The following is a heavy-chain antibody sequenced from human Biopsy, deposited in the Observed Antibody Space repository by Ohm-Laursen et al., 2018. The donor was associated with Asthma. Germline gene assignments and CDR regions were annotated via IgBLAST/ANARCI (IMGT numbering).Heavy chain of an antibody. J-gene: IGHJ4*02. V-gene: IGHV4-59*01. CDR1: GGSISSFY. D-gene: IGHD6-19*01. Sequence: SQTLSLTCSVYGGSISSFYWSWIRQSPEKGLEWMGYVYWTGSTSHNPSLKSRITMSVDTSKNRMFLELTSVTAADTAIYYCVRAVRNEQWLAPFDYWGQGKPVTVSS. CDR2: VYWTGST. CDR3: VRAVRNEQWLAPFDY.